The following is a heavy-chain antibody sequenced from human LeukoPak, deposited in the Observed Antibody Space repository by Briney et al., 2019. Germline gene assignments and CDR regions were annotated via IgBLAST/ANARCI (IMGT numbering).Heavy chain of an antibody. CDR2: ISGSGGST. CDR1: GFSFTNYW. D-gene: IGHD3-10*01. CDR3: AKDSVLLWFGELSYYFDY. V-gene: IGHV3-23*01. Sequence: GGSLRLSCAASGFSFTNYWMHWVRQAPGKGLVWVSAISGSGGSTYYADSVKGRFTISRDNSKNTLYLQMNSLRAEDTAVYYCAKDSVLLWFGELSYYFDYWGQGTLVTVSS. J-gene: IGHJ4*02.